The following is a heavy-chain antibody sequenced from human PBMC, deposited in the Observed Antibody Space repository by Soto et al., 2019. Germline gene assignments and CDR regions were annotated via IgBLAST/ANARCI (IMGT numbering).Heavy chain of an antibody. Sequence: ETLSLTCTVSGGSISSSSYYWGWIRQPPGKGLEWIGSIYYSGSTYYNPSLKSRVTISVDTSKNQFSLKLSSVTAADTAVYYCARHVHDFWSGYHPFDYWGQGTLVTVPS. CDR3: ARHVHDFWSGYHPFDY. CDR2: IYYSGST. J-gene: IGHJ4*02. V-gene: IGHV4-39*01. CDR1: GGSISSSSYY. D-gene: IGHD3-3*01.